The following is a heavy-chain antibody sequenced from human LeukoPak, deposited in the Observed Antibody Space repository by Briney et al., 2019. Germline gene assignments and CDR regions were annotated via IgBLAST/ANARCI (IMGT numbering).Heavy chain of an antibody. CDR1: GGSISSYY. Sequence: SETLSLTCTVSGGSISSYYWSWIRQPPGKGLEWVGYIYYSGSTNYNPSLKSRVTISVDTSKNQFSLKLSSVTAADTAVYYCARQPTVTTKCYFDYWGQGTLVTVSS. V-gene: IGHV4-59*01. D-gene: IGHD4-17*01. CDR2: IYYSGST. CDR3: ARQPTVTTKCYFDY. J-gene: IGHJ4*02.